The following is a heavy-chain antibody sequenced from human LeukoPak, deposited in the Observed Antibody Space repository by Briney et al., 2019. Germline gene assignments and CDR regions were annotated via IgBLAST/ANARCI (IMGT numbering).Heavy chain of an antibody. Sequence: KSSETLSLTRTVSGGSISSYYWSWIRQPPGKGLEWIGYIYYSGSTSYSPSLKSRVTISVDTSKNQFSLKLSSVTAADTAVYYCARGRDGYPFWGQGTLVSVSS. CDR2: IYYSGST. V-gene: IGHV4-59*01. CDR3: ARGRDGYPF. CDR1: GGSISSYY. D-gene: IGHD5-24*01. J-gene: IGHJ4*02.